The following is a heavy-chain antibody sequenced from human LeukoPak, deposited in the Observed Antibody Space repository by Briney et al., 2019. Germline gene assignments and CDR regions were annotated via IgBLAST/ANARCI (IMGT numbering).Heavy chain of an antibody. D-gene: IGHD3-22*01. CDR3: ARVSYYYDRTPRCDD. J-gene: IGHJ4*02. CDR1: GFTFSSYS. V-gene: IGHV3-21*01. Sequence: GGSLRLSCAASGFTFSSYSMNWVRHAPGQGQEWVSSISSSSSYIYYANSVKGRFTISSDNAKNSLYLQMNSLRAEDTAVYYCARVSYYYDRTPRCDDWGQGTLVTVSS. CDR2: ISSSSSYI.